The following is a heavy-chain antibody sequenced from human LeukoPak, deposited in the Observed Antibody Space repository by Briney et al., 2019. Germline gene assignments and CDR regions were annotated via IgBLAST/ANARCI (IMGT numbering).Heavy chain of an antibody. D-gene: IGHD6-19*01. Sequence: SETLSLTCTVSGGSISSGSYYWGWIRQPPGKGLEWIGSIYYSGSTYYNPSLKSRVTISVDTSKNQFSLKLSSVTAADTAVYYCARNSGMAVAGIDYWGQGTLVTVSS. CDR3: ARNSGMAVAGIDY. CDR1: GGSISSGSYY. CDR2: IYYSGST. J-gene: IGHJ4*02. V-gene: IGHV4-39*01.